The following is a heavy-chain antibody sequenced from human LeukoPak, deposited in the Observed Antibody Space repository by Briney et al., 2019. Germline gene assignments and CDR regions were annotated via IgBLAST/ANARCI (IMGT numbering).Heavy chain of an antibody. Sequence: PGGSLRLSCAASGFTFSSYAMSWVRQAPGKGPEWVSAISGSGGSTYYADSVKGRFTISRDNSKNTLYLHMSSLRAEDTAVYYCACTAYYYYYLDVWGKGTTVTVSS. J-gene: IGHJ6*03. CDR2: ISGSGGST. CDR3: ACTAYYYYYLDV. V-gene: IGHV3-23*01. D-gene: IGHD5-18*01. CDR1: GFTFSSYA.